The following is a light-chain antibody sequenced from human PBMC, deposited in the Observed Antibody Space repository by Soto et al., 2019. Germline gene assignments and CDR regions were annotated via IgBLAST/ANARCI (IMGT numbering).Light chain of an antibody. CDR2: GAS. Sequence: EVVLTQSPATLSLSPGGRATLSCRASQSVSSDLAWHQQKPGQTPRLLVYGASNRATGIPDRFSGSGSGTDFTLTISRLEPEDFAVYYCQQYGSSPKTFGQGTKVDIK. V-gene: IGKV3-20*01. J-gene: IGKJ1*01. CDR3: QQYGSSPKT. CDR1: QSVSSD.